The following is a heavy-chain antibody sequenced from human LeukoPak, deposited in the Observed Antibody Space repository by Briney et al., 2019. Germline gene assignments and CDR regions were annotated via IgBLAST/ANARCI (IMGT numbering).Heavy chain of an antibody. D-gene: IGHD4-11*01. J-gene: IGHJ4*02. CDR2: IKSDGSAT. CDR1: GFTFSGYW. Sequence: PGGSLRLTCAASGFTFSGYWMHWVRQGPGKGLMWVSCIKSDGSATYYADSVKGRFTISRDNSKNTLYLQMNSLRAEDTAVYYCAKDDYSNYGYFDYWGQGTLVTVSS. V-gene: IGHV3-74*01. CDR3: AKDDYSNYGYFDY.